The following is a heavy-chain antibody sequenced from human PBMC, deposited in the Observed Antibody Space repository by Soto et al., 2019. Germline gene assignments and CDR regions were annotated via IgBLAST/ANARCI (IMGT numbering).Heavy chain of an antibody. CDR1: GGSISSSDYY. CDR2: IYYSGNT. V-gene: IGHV4-39*01. CDR3: VRSYGLGSPNWFDP. J-gene: IGHJ5*02. Sequence: SETLSLTCTASGGSISSSDYYWGWIRQTPGKGLEWIGSIYYSGNTLYNPSLQRRVTISVDTSKNQYTLNLRSLTAADTAVYYCVRSYGLGSPNWFDPWGQGTLVTVSS. D-gene: IGHD3-10*01.